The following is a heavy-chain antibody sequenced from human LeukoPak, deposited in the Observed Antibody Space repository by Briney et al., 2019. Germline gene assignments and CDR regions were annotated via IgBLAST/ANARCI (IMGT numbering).Heavy chain of an antibody. CDR3: AKSGLADSSGYYPYFDY. J-gene: IGHJ4*02. CDR1: GFTFDDYA. D-gene: IGHD3-22*01. Sequence: GGSLRLSCAASGFTFDDYAMHWVRQAPGKGLEWVSGISWNSGSIGYADSVKGRFTISRDNAKNSLYLQMNSLRAEDMALYYCAKSGLADSSGYYPYFDYWGQGTLVTVSS. V-gene: IGHV3-9*03. CDR2: ISWNSGSI.